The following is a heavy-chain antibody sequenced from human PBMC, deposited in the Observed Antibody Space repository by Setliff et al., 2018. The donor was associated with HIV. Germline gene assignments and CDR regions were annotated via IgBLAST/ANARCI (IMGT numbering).Heavy chain of an antibody. V-gene: IGHV4-34*01. CDR3: ARGGGGLWFGKPTYFYMDV. D-gene: IGHD3-10*01. CDR2: INHSGSI. J-gene: IGHJ6*03. CDR1: GGSFSGYY. Sequence: SETLSLTCALNGGSFSGYYWMWIRQSPGEGLEWIGEINHSGSINFNPTLMSRLTISIDTSKNQFSLKLNSVTAADTAVYYCARGGGGLWFGKPTYFYMDVWGTGATVTVSS.